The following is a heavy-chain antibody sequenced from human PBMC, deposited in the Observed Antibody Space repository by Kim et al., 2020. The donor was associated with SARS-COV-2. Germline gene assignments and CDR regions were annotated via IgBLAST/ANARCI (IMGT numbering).Heavy chain of an antibody. Sequence: SETLSLTCAVYGGSFSGYYWSWIRQPPGKGLEWIGEINHSGSTNYNPSLKSRVTISVDTSKNQFSLKLSSVTAADTAVYYCAREVCGSGSYYNCYYYYGMDVWGQGTTVTVSS. J-gene: IGHJ6*02. CDR2: INHSGST. CDR3: AREVCGSGSYYNCYYYYGMDV. V-gene: IGHV4-34*01. CDR1: GGSFSGYY. D-gene: IGHD3-10*01.